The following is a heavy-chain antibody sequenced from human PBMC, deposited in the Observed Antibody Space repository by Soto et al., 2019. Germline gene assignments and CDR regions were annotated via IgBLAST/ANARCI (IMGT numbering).Heavy chain of an antibody. Sequence: ASVKVSCKASGGTFSSYAISWVRQAPGQGLEWMGGIIPIFGTATYAQKFQARVTITADESTSTAYMELSSLRSEDTAVYYCARDSYCSSTSCYRWSWFDPWGQGTLGTVSS. V-gene: IGHV1-69*13. D-gene: IGHD2-2*01. CDR2: IIPIFGTA. J-gene: IGHJ5*02. CDR3: ARDSYCSSTSCYRWSWFDP. CDR1: GGTFSSYA.